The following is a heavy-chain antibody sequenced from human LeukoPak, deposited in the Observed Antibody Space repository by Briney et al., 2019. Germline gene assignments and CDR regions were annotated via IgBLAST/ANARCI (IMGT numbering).Heavy chain of an antibody. D-gene: IGHD1-26*01. CDR3: ATAPLYSGRYYRHMDV. CDR1: GYTLTELS. CDR2: FDPEDGET. J-gene: IGHJ6*03. Sequence: ASVKVSCKVSGYTLTELSMHWVRQAPGKGLEWMGGFDPEDGETIYAQKFQGRVSMTEDTSTDTAYMELSSLRSEDTAVYYCATAPLYSGRYYRHMDVWGKGTTVTVSS. V-gene: IGHV1-24*01.